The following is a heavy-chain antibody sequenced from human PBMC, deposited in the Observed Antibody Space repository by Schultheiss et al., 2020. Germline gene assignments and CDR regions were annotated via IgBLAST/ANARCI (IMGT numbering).Heavy chain of an antibody. V-gene: IGHV3-11*03. CDR1: GFTFDDHG. CDR2: ISSTGRNT. Sequence: GGSLRLSCAASGFTFDDHGMSWVRQAPGKGLEWVAYISSTGRNTNYADSVKGRFAISRDNAKNSLYLQMNSLRAEDTAVYYCARRYSSSWYYGMDVWGQGTTVTVSS. J-gene: IGHJ6*02. CDR3: ARRYSSSWYYGMDV. D-gene: IGHD6-13*01.